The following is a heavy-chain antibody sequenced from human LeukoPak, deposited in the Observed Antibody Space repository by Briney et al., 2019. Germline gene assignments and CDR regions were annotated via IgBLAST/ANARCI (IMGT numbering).Heavy chain of an antibody. D-gene: IGHD3-10*01. Sequence: GGSLRLSCAASGFTLSSYSTNWVRQAPGKGLEWVSYISRSSSTIYYADSVKGRFTISRDNAKNSLYLQMNSLRAEDTAVYYCARDLGSGSYYYYYMDVWGKGTTVTISS. CDR1: GFTLSSYS. CDR2: ISRSSSTI. CDR3: ARDLGSGSYYYYYMDV. V-gene: IGHV3-48*04. J-gene: IGHJ6*03.